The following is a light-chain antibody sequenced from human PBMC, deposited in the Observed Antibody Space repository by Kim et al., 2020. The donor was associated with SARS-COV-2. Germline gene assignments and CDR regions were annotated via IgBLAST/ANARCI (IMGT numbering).Light chain of an antibody. CDR3: QAWDSSHWV. CDR1: KLGDTY. Sequence: SYELTQPPSVSVSPGQTATITCSGDKLGDTYACWYQQKPGQSPVLVIYQDTERPSGIPERFSGSNSGNTTTLTISGTQAMDEADYYCQAWDSSHWVFGGG. CDR2: QDT. J-gene: IGLJ3*02. V-gene: IGLV3-1*01.